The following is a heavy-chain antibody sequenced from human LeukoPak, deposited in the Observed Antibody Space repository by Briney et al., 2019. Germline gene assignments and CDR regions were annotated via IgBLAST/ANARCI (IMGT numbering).Heavy chain of an antibody. Sequence: GRSLRLSCAASGIPFSSYGMHWVRQAPGKGLEWVAVIWYDGSKKYYADFVKGRFTISRDNSKNTLSLQMSSLRVEDTAVYYCARWNQGHGLDVWGQGTTVTVSS. V-gene: IGHV3-33*01. CDR2: IWYDGSKK. D-gene: IGHD4-23*01. CDR3: ARWNQGHGLDV. CDR1: GIPFSSYG. J-gene: IGHJ6*02.